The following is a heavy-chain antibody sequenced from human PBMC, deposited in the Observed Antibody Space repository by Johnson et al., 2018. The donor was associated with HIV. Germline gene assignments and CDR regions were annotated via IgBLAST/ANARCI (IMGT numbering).Heavy chain of an antibody. D-gene: IGHD4-23*01. CDR1: GFTFSNAW. CDR2: IKSKIDGGTT. Sequence: VQLVESGGGLVKPGGSLRLSCVASGFTFSNAWMSWVRQAPGKGLEWVGRIKSKIDGGTTDYAAPVKGRFTISRDDSKNTLYPQMHSLKTEDTAVYYCSTATTVVDAFDIWGQGTVVTVSS. J-gene: IGHJ3*02. V-gene: IGHV3-15*01. CDR3: STATTVVDAFDI.